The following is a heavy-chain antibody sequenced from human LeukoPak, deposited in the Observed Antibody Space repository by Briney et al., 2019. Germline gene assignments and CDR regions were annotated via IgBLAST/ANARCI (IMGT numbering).Heavy chain of an antibody. Sequence: TGGSLRLSCAASGFTFSSYGMHWGRQAPGKGLEWVAFIRYDGSNKYYADSVKGRFTISRDNSKNTLYLQMNSLRAEDTAVYYCAKDLRYSSPYYFDYWGQGTLVTVSS. CDR2: IRYDGSNK. CDR3: AKDLRYSSPYYFDY. D-gene: IGHD6-6*01. CDR1: GFTFSSYG. J-gene: IGHJ4*02. V-gene: IGHV3-30*02.